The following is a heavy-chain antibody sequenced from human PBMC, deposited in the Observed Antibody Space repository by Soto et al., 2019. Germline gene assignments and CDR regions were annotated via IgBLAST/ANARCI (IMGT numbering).Heavy chain of an antibody. CDR2: INAGNGNT. CDR1: GYTFTSYA. J-gene: IGHJ5*02. V-gene: IGHV1-3*01. CDR3: ARGVLGYCISTSCPSGGYNWLAP. D-gene: IGHD2-2*01. Sequence: GASVKVSCKTSGYTFTSYAMHWVRQAPGQRLEWMGWINAGNGNTKYSQKFQGRVTITRDTSASTAYMELSSLRSEDTAVYYCARGVLGYCISTSCPSGGYNWLAPRGQRTLVPVSS.